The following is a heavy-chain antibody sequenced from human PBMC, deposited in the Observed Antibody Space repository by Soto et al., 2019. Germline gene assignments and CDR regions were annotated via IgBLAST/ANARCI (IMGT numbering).Heavy chain of an antibody. V-gene: IGHV2-5*02. CDR1: GFSLSTTGVG. Sequence: QITLKESGPTLVRPTQTLTLTCTFSGFSLSTTGVGVGWIRQPPGKALEWLALIYWDDDKRYSPSLKSRLTITKATYKNEVILTMATMDPVDTATYYCAQRLRDYGWGRERANYCDPWGQGTLVTVSS. J-gene: IGHJ5*02. CDR2: IYWDDDK. D-gene: IGHD3-16*01. CDR3: AQRLRDYGWGRERANYCDP.